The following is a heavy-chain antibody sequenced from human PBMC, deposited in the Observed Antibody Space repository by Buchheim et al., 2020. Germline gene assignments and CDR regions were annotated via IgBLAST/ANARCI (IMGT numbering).Heavy chain of an antibody. J-gene: IGHJ4*02. D-gene: IGHD1-26*01. V-gene: IGHV3-23*01. Sequence: EVQLLESGGGLVQPGGSLRLSCAASGFTFSSYAMSWVRQAPGKGLEWVSAVNTGGISTYYADSVKGRFTLSRDNSKNTLYLQMNSLRAEDTAVYYCAKHSLRVGATFDYWGQGTL. CDR2: VNTGGIST. CDR3: AKHSLRVGATFDY. CDR1: GFTFSSYA.